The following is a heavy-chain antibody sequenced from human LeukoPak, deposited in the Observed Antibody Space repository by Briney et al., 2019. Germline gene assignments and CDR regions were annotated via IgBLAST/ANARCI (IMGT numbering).Heavy chain of an antibody. CDR2: MSYSGST. CDR1: GGYISSSSYF. CDR3: ARQAISNLAFDH. D-gene: IGHD3-3*01. J-gene: IGHJ4*02. V-gene: IGHV4-39*01. Sequence: PSETLSLTCTVSGGYISSSSYFWAWIRQPPGKGLECIGSMSYSGSTYYNPSLKSRVTISVDTSKNQFSLKLSSVTAADTAVYYCARQAISNLAFDHWGQGTLVTVSS.